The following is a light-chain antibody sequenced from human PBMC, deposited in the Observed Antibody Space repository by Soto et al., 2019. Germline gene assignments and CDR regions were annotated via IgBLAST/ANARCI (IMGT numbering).Light chain of an antibody. CDR2: DAS. CDR1: QSISNW. V-gene: IGKV1-5*01. CDR3: QQYNTYSYT. J-gene: IGKJ2*01. Sequence: DIQMTQSPSTLSASVGDRVTITCRASQSISNWLAWYQQRPGKVPKLLIYDASTLESWVPSRFSGSGSGTEFTLTISGLRPDDFATYYCQQYNTYSYTFGQGTKLEIK.